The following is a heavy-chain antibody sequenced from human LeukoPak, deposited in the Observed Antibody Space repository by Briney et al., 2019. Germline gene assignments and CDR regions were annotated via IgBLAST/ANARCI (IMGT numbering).Heavy chain of an antibody. J-gene: IGHJ4*02. CDR3: AGTLTGGRGGYFDY. CDR2: IIPNSGGT. V-gene: IGHV1-2*02. CDR1: GSTFTGYY. D-gene: IGHD3-9*01. Sequence: ASVKVSCKASGSTFTGYYIHWVRQAPGQGLEWMGWIIPNSGGTNYAQRFQGRVTMTRDTSISTAYMELTSLRSDDTALYYCAGTLTGGRGGYFDYWGQGTLVTVSS.